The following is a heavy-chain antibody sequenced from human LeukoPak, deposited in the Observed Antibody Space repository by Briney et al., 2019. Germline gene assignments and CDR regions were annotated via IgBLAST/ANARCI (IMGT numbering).Heavy chain of an antibody. Sequence: GGSLRLSCAASGFTFSSYSMNCVRQAPGKGLEWVSSISSSSSYIYYADSVKGRFTISRDNAKNSLYLQMNSLRAEDTAVYYCARDPLYDYGDYGYWGQGTLVTVSS. CDR2: ISSSSSYI. D-gene: IGHD4-17*01. J-gene: IGHJ4*02. CDR1: GFTFSSYS. CDR3: ARDPLYDYGDYGY. V-gene: IGHV3-21*01.